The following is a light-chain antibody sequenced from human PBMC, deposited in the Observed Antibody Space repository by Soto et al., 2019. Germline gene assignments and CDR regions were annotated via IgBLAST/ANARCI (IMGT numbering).Light chain of an antibody. V-gene: IGLV2-14*01. CDR1: SSDIGAYKY. CDR2: EVS. Sequence: QSVLTQPASVSGSPGQSVTISFTGTSSDIGAYKYVSWYQHHPGKSPRLLIYEVSNRPSGVSNRFSASKSGNTASLTISGLQAEDEADYYCCSYRGSSTLVFGGGTKVTVL. CDR3: CSYRGSSTLV. J-gene: IGLJ2*01.